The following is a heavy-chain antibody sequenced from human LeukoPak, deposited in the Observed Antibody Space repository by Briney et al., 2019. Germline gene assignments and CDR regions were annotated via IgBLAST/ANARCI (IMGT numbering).Heavy chain of an antibody. V-gene: IGHV3-53*01. J-gene: IGHJ4*02. CDR2: INSGGTT. Sequence: GGSLRLSCAASGFTVSSTFMSWVRQPPGKGLEWVSVINSGGTTYYADSVKGRFTISRDNSKNTLYLEMSSLRAEDTAVYYCASSSGWYIESDYWGQGTQVTVSS. CDR1: GFTVSSTF. D-gene: IGHD6-19*01. CDR3: ASSSGWYIESDY.